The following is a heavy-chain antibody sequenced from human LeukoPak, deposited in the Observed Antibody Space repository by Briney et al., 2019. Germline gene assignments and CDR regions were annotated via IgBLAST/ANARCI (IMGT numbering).Heavy chain of an antibody. CDR1: GFTFKNYG. Sequence: GGSLRLSCITSGFTFKNYGMYWVRQAPGKGLEWVAVIWYDGTNEWYGDSVKGRFTISRDNSKNTLYLQMNSLRPEDTAVYYCARERESGSNYYYYGLDVWGQGTTVTVPS. D-gene: IGHD3-10*01. CDR3: ARERESGSNYYYYGLDV. J-gene: IGHJ6*02. V-gene: IGHV3-33*01. CDR2: IWYDGTNE.